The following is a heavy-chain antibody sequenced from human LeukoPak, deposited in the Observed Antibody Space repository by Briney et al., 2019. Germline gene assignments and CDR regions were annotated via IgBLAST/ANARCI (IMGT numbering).Heavy chain of an antibody. CDR2: IYPRDGST. CDR3: ARDQEGFDY. CDR1: GYTLTELS. Sequence: ASVKVSCKVSGYTLTELSMHWVRQAPGQGLEWMGMIYPRDGSTSYAQRFQDRVTVTRDTSTSTVHMELSGLRSEDTAVYYCARDQEGFDYWGQGTQVTVSS. J-gene: IGHJ4*02. V-gene: IGHV1-46*01.